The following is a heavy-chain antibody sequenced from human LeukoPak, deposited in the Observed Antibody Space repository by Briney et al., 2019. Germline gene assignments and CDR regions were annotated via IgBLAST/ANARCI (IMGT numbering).Heavy chain of an antibody. V-gene: IGHV3-9*01. CDR3: AKEGTSGYFDY. J-gene: IGHJ4*02. CDR2: ISWNSGSI. D-gene: IGHD2-15*01. Sequence: GRSLRLSCAASGFTFDDYAMHWVRQAPGKGLEWVSGISWNSGSIGYADSVKGRFTISRDNAKNSLYLQMNSLRAEDTALYYCAKEGTSGYFDYWGQGTLVTISS. CDR1: GFTFDDYA.